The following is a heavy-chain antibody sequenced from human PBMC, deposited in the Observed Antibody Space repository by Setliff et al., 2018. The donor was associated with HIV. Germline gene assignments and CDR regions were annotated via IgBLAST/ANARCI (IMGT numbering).Heavy chain of an antibody. Sequence: GSGPTLVNPTQTLTLTCTFSGFSLSTSGVGVGWIRQPPGKALEWLALIYWNDDKRYSPSLKSRLTITKDTSKNQVVLTMTNMDPVDTATYFCAHSYNEYYYDSSGYNRDAFDIWGQGTMVTVSS. CDR1: GFSLSTSGVG. CDR3: AHSYNEYYYDSSGYNRDAFDI. D-gene: IGHD3-22*01. CDR2: IYWNDDK. J-gene: IGHJ3*02. V-gene: IGHV2-5*01.